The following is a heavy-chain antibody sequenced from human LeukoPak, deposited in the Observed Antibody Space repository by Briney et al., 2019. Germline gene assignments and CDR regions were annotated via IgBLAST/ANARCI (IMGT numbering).Heavy chain of an antibody. CDR1: AFTFSTYD. V-gene: IGHV3-13*01. CDR2: IGAGGDT. J-gene: IGHJ6*03. D-gene: IGHD3-16*01. CDR3: VRESLGNDHGHYFNYMDV. Sequence: GGSLRLSCAASAFTFSTYDMHWVRQGTENGLEWVSAIGAGGDTYYADSVRGRFTISRENAKNSLYLQMSSLRARDTAVYYCVRESLGNDHGHYFNYMDVWGKGTTVTVSS.